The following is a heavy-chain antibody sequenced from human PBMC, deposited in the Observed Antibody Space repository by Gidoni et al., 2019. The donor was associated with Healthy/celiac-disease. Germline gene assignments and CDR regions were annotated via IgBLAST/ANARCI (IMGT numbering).Heavy chain of an antibody. D-gene: IGHD4-17*01. CDR1: GGSFSGYY. CDR3: ASATNDYGGNDYYYYMDV. CDR2: INHSGST. J-gene: IGHJ6*03. V-gene: IGHV4-34*01. Sequence: QVQLQQWGAGLLKPSETLSLTCAVYGGSFSGYYWSWIRQPPGKGLEWIGEINHSGSTNYNPSLKSRVTISVDTSKNQFSLKLSSVTAADTAVYYCASATNDYGGNDYYYYMDVWGKGTTVTVSS.